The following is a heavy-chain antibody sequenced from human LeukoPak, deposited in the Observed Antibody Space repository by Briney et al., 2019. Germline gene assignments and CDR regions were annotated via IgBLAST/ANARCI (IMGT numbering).Heavy chain of an antibody. V-gene: IGHV3-7*01. D-gene: IGHD5-12*01. Sequence: QPGGSLRLSCAASGFTVSSNYMSWVRQAPGKGLEWVASIKQDGSEKNYVDPVKGRFTISRDNAKNSLYLQMNSLTAEDTAVYYCAREYNWGQGTLVAVSS. CDR3: AREYN. CDR2: IKQDGSEK. CDR1: GFTVSSNY. J-gene: IGHJ4*02.